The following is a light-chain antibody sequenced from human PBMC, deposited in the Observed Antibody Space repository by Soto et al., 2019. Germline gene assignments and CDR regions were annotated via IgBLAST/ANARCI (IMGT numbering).Light chain of an antibody. CDR3: QQRSNWPPLT. Sequence: EVALTQSPATLSVAPGERATLSCRASESISSHLAWYQKKPGQAPRLLISGASTRATGIPARFSGGGSGTDFTLTISYLEPEDFAVYYCQQRSNWPPLTFGQGTKVDIK. CDR1: ESISSH. J-gene: IGKJ1*01. V-gene: IGKV3-11*01. CDR2: GAS.